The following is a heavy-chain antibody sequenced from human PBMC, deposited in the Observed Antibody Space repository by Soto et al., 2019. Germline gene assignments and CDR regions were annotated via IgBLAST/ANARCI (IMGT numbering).Heavy chain of an antibody. J-gene: IGHJ5*02. CDR2: ISYDGSNK. CDR1: GFTFSSYG. D-gene: IGHD3-3*01. Sequence: QVQLVESGGGVVQPGRSRRLSCAASGFTFSSYGRHWVRQAPGKGLGWVAVISYDGSNKDYADSVKGRFTIYRDNSKNTLYLQMNSLRTEDTAVYYCAKDWTIFGVVRWFDPWGQGTLVTVSS. V-gene: IGHV3-30*18. CDR3: AKDWTIFGVVRWFDP.